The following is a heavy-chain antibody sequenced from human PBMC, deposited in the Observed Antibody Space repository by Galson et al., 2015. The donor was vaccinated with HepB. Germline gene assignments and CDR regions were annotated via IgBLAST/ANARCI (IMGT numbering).Heavy chain of an antibody. CDR3: ARGVSSSSGGWFDP. CDR2: INPNSGGT. D-gene: IGHD6-6*01. Sequence: SVKVSCKAFGYTFTGYYMHWVRQAPGQGLEWMGRINPNSGGTNYAQKFQGRVTMTRDTSISTAYMELSRLRSDDTAVYYCARGVSSSSGGWFDPWGQGTLVTVSS. J-gene: IGHJ5*02. V-gene: IGHV1-2*06. CDR1: GYTFTGYY.